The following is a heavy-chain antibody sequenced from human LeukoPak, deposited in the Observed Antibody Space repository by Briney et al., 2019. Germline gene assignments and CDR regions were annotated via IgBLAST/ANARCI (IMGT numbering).Heavy chain of an antibody. Sequence: ASVKVSCKASGYSFTNNYIHWVRQAPGQGLEWMGMIYPRDGSTSYAQRFQDRVTVTRDTSTSTVHMELSGLRAGDTALYYCARDQEGFDYWAREPWSPSPQ. CDR2: IYPRDGST. V-gene: IGHV1-46*01. J-gene: IGHJ4*02. CDR1: GYSFTNNY. CDR3: ARDQEGFDY.